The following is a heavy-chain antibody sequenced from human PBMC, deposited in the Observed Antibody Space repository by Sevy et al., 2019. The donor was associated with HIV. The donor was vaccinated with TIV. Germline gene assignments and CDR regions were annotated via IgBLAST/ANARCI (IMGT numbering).Heavy chain of an antibody. J-gene: IGHJ4*02. Sequence: SETLSLTCTVSGGSISSGDYYWSWIRQPPGKGLEWIGYIYYSGSTYYNPSLKSRVTISVDTSKNQFSLKLSSVTAADTAVYYCAREGRGSWYYDYWGQGTLVTVSS. CDR2: IYYSGST. CDR1: GGSISSGDYY. V-gene: IGHV4-30-4*01. CDR3: AREGRGSWYYDY. D-gene: IGHD6-13*01.